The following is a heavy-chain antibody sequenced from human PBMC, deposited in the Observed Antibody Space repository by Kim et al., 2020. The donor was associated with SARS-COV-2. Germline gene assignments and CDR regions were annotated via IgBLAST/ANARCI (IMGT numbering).Heavy chain of an antibody. CDR1: RFPFSNYW. CDR3: VRESTETTEGD. Sequence: GGSLRLSCSAPRFPFSNYWMDWVRQAPGKGLEWVANINQDGSDKNYVDSVKGRFTISRDNAENSLYLQMNSLRAEDTAVYYCVRESTETTEGDWGQGTLVTVCS. D-gene: IGHD4-17*01. V-gene: IGHV3-7*03. CDR2: INQDGSDK. J-gene: IGHJ4*02.